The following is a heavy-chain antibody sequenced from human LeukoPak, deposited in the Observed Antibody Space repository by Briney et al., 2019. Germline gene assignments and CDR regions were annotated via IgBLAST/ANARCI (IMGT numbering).Heavy chain of an antibody. CDR2: IYYSGST. CDR1: GGSISSYY. CDR3: ARVGLGMAMDY. J-gene: IGHJ4*02. D-gene: IGHD5-24*01. V-gene: IGHV4-59*01. Sequence: PSETLSLTCTVSGGSISSYYWSWIRQPPGKGLEWIGYIYYSGSTNYNPSLKSRVTISVDTSKNQFSLKLSSVTAADTAVYYCARVGLGMAMDYWGQGTLVTVSS.